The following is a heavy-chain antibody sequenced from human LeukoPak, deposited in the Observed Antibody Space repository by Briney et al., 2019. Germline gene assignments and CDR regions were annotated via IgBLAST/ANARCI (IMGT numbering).Heavy chain of an antibody. V-gene: IGHV3-21*01. CDR2: IISSSSYI. D-gene: IGHD3-22*01. Sequence: PGGSLRLSCAASGFTFTSDSMNWVRQALGEGLGWVSSIISSSSYIYYADSVKGRFTISRDNAKNPLYLQMNSLRAEDTAVYYCARDFPIGGSSGYPDYWGQGTLVTVSS. CDR1: GFTFTSDS. J-gene: IGHJ4*02. CDR3: ARDFPIGGSSGYPDY.